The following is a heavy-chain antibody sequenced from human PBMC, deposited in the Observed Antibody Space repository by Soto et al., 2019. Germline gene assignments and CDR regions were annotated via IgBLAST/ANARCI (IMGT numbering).Heavy chain of an antibody. D-gene: IGHD2-2*01. CDR1: GFTFSSYS. CDR3: ARDRNIVVVPAAWDYYYYGMDV. V-gene: IGHV3-21*01. J-gene: IGHJ6*02. CDR2: ISSSSYI. Sequence: PGGSLRLSCAASGFTFSSYSMNWVRQAPGKGLEWVSSISSSSYIYYADSVKGRFTISRDNAKNSLYLQMNSLRAEDTAVYYCARDRNIVVVPAAWDYYYYGMDVWGQGTTVTVSS.